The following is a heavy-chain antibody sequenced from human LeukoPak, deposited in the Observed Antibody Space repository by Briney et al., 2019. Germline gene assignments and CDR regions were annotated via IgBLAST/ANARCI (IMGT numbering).Heavy chain of an antibody. D-gene: IGHD2-15*01. V-gene: IGHV1-2*06. CDR2: INPNSGGT. J-gene: IGHJ4*02. CDR1: GYTFTGYY. CDR3: ARSPSGCGGSCYFDY. Sequence: ASVKVSCKASGYTFTGYYMHWVRQAPGQGLEWMGRINPNSGGTNYAQKFQGRVTMTRNTSISTAYMELSSLRSEDTAVYYCARSPSGCGGSCYFDYWGQGTLVTVSS.